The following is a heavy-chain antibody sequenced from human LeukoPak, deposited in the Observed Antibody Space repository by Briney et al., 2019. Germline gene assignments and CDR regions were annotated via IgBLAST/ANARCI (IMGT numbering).Heavy chain of an antibody. D-gene: IGHD4-17*01. Sequence: GRSLRLSCAASGFTFSSYGMHWVRQAPGKGLEWVAVISYDGSNKYYADSVRDRFTISRDNSKNTLYLQMNSLRAEDTAVYYCAKDSLYGAYFDYWGQGTLVTVSS. J-gene: IGHJ4*02. CDR2: ISYDGSNK. CDR1: GFTFSSYG. V-gene: IGHV3-30*18. CDR3: AKDSLYGAYFDY.